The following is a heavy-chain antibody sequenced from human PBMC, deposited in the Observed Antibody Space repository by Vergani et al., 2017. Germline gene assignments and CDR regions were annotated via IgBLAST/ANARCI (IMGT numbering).Heavy chain of an antibody. Sequence: QVQLQESGPGLVKPSQTLSLTCTVSGGSISSGDYYWSWIRQPPGKGLEWIGYIYYSGSTYYNPSLKSRVTISVDTSKNQFSLKLSAVTAAATAVYYCARVDSSGYYYYFDYWGQGTLVTVSS. V-gene: IGHV4-30-4*01. CDR2: IYYSGST. CDR1: GGSISSGDYY. J-gene: IGHJ4*02. CDR3: ARVDSSGYYYYFDY. D-gene: IGHD3-22*01.